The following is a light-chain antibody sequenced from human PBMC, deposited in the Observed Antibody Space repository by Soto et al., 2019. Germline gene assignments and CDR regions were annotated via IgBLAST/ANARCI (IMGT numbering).Light chain of an antibody. V-gene: IGKV1-39*01. J-gene: IGKJ1*01. CDR2: AAS. CDR1: QSITSS. Sequence: DIQMTQSPSSLSASVGDRVTITCRSSQSITSSLNWYQQKPTKAPNLLIYAASSLQSGVPSRFSGSGSGTDFTLTISSLQPEDFATYYCQQSYSTPRTFGQGTKVEI. CDR3: QQSYSTPRT.